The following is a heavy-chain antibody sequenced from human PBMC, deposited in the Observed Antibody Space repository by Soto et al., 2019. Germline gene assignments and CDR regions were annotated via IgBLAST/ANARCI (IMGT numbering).Heavy chain of an antibody. CDR2: ISGSGGST. D-gene: IGHD5-12*01. J-gene: IGHJ5*02. CDR3: AKDIYPFSDP. V-gene: IGHV3-23*01. Sequence: LSSAAAGGKCSGYARSCVRQDPGKGLEWVSAISGSGGSTYYADSVKGRFTISRGNSKNTLYLQMNSLRAEDTAVYYCAKDIYPFSDPWGRGTLVTVSS. CDR1: GGKCSGYA.